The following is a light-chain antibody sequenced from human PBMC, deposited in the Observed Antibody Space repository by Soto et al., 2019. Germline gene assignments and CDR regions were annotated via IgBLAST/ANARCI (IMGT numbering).Light chain of an antibody. CDR3: QQYNNWWLS. CDR2: GSS. CDR1: HNVGTN. Sequence: IVLTQSPAALSLSPGEVVTLYCRAIHNVGTNLSWYQLKPGQAPRLLIYGSSTRATGIPATFSGSGSGTEFTLTISSLQSEESAVYYCQQYNNWWLSFGGGTKVEIK. J-gene: IGKJ4*01. V-gene: IGKV3D-15*01.